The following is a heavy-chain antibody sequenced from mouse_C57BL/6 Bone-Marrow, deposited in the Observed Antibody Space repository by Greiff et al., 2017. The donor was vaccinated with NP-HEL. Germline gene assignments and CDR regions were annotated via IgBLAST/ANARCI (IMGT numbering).Heavy chain of an antibody. V-gene: IGHV1-64*01. CDR2: IHPNSGST. D-gene: IGHD1-1*01. CDR1: GYTFTSYW. Sequence: QVQLQQSGAELVKPGASVKLSCKASGYTFTSYWMHWVKQRPGQGLEWIGMIHPNSGSTNYNEKFKSKATLTVDKSSSTAYMQLSSLTSEDSAVYYCARGSYYGSSPWFAYWGQGTLVTVSA. CDR3: ARGSYYGSSPWFAY. J-gene: IGHJ3*01.